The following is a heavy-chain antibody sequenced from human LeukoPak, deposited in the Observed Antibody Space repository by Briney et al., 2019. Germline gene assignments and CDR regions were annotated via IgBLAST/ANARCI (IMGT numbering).Heavy chain of an antibody. CDR3: ARDRYCSSTSCYPMNTGNWFDP. CDR2: INLNSGGT. D-gene: IGHD2-2*01. V-gene: IGHV1-2*02. J-gene: IGHJ5*02. Sequence: ASVKVSCKASGYTFTGYYMHWVRQAPGQGLEWMGWINLNSGGTNYAQKFQGRVTMTRDTSISTAYMELSRLRSDDTAVYYCARDRYCSSTSCYPMNTGNWFDPWGQGTLVTVSS. CDR1: GYTFTGYY.